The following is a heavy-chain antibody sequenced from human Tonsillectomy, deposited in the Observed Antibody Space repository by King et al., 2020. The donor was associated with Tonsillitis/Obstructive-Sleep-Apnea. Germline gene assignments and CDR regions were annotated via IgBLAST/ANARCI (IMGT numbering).Heavy chain of an antibody. CDR2: ISSSGSII. Sequence: EVQLVESGGGLVQPGGSLSLSCVASGFTFSSYEMNWVRQAPGKGLEWVSYISSSGSIINHADSVKGRFTMSRDNAKKSLYLQMNSLRVEDTSVYYCARQGGDYGYYHGMDVWGQGTTVTVSS. J-gene: IGHJ6*02. V-gene: IGHV3-48*03. CDR1: GFTFSSYE. D-gene: IGHD4-17*01. CDR3: ARQGGDYGYYHGMDV.